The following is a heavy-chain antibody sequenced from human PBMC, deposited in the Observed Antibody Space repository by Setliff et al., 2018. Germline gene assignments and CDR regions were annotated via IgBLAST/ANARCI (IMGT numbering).Heavy chain of an antibody. J-gene: IGHJ4*02. Sequence: SETLSLTCTVSGGSISSSSYYWGWIRQPPGKGLEWIGSIYYSGSTYYNPSLKSRVTISVDTSKDQFSLKLSSVTAADTAVYYCASFAGSSWVDYWGQGTLVTVSS. CDR3: ASFAGSSWVDY. CDR1: GGSISSSSYY. D-gene: IGHD6-13*01. CDR2: IYYSGST. V-gene: IGHV4-39*01.